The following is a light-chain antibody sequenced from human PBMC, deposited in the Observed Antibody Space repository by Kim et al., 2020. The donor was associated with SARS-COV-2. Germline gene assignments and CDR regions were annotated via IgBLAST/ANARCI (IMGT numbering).Light chain of an antibody. Sequence: ESATLSCRASHTVSSSYLAWYQQKPGQAPRLLMYGTSKRATGIPDRFSGSGSGSGTDFTLTINRLEPEDFAVYYCQQYDTSPSWTFGPGTKVDIK. CDR1: HTVSSSY. V-gene: IGKV3-20*01. CDR2: GTS. CDR3: QQYDTSPSWT. J-gene: IGKJ1*01.